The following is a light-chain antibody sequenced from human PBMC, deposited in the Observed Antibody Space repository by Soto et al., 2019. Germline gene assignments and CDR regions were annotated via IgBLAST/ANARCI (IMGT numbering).Light chain of an antibody. CDR1: SSDVGSYNL. J-gene: IGLJ2*01. CDR3: LSYAGSSNSVV. Sequence: QSALTQPASVSGSPGQSITISCTGTSSDVGSYNLVSWYQQHPGKAPKLMIYEGSKRPSGVPNRFSGSKSGNTASLTISGLQAEDEADYYCLSYAGSSNSVVFGGGTKVTVL. CDR2: EGS. V-gene: IGLV2-23*01.